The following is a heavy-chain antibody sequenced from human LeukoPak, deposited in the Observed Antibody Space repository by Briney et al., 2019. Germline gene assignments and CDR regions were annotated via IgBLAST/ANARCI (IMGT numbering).Heavy chain of an antibody. CDR1: GYSFTTYG. CDR2: ISTYNGNT. V-gene: IGHV1-18*01. D-gene: IGHD6-13*01. Sequence: ASVKVSCKASGYSFTTYGISWLRQAPGQGLEWMGWISTYNGNTDYAQNLQGRVSLTTDTSTSTAYTELRSLRTDDTAVYYCAREDRTNLAAPAINRFDPWGQGTLVTVSS. CDR3: AREDRTNLAAPAINRFDP. J-gene: IGHJ5*02.